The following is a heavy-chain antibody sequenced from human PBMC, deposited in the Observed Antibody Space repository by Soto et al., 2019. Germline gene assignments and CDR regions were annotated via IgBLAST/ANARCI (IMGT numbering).Heavy chain of an antibody. J-gene: IGHJ6*02. Sequence: PGGSLRLSCAASGFTFSSYGTHWVRQAPGKGLEWVAVISYDGSNKYYADSVKGRFTISRDNPKNTLYLQMNSLRAEDTAVYYCAKDKSVGGRYYYYGMDVWGQGTTVTVSS. CDR1: GFTFSSYG. V-gene: IGHV3-30*18. CDR2: ISYDGSNK. CDR3: AKDKSVGGRYYYYGMDV. D-gene: IGHD1-26*01.